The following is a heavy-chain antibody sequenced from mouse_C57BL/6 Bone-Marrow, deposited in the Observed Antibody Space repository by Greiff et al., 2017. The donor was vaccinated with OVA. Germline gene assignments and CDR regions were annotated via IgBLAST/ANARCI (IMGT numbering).Heavy chain of an antibody. Sequence: VQLKESGPELVKPGASVKMSCKASGYTFTDYNMHWVKQSHGKSLEWIGYINPNNGGTSYNQKFKGKATLTVNKSSSTAYMELRSLTSEDSAVYYCAREGYRFLFDYWGQGTTLTVSS. D-gene: IGHD3-1*01. CDR3: AREGYRFLFDY. CDR1: GYTFTDYN. V-gene: IGHV1-22*01. J-gene: IGHJ2*01. CDR2: INPNNGGT.